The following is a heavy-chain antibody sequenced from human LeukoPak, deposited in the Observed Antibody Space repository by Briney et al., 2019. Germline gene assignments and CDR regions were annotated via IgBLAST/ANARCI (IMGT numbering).Heavy chain of an antibody. Sequence: PETLSLTCTVSGGSINSDYWTWIRHSPGKGLEWIGYIAYNGIPNYNPSLKSRLTISRDTSKNQFSLNLSSVTAADTAVYYCARERHGHPFDSWGQGTLVTVSS. V-gene: IGHV4-59*01. CDR3: ARERHGHPFDS. CDR2: IAYNGIP. CDR1: GGSINSDY. J-gene: IGHJ4*02.